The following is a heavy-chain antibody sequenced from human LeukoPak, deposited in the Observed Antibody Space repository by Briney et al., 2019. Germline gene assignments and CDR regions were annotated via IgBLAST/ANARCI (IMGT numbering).Heavy chain of an antibody. V-gene: IGHV4-59*01. CDR1: GGSISSYY. J-gene: IGHJ6*03. D-gene: IGHD1-14*01. CDR3: ARVPPRYNPGRYYYYRDV. Sequence: PSETLSLTCTVSGGSISSYYWSWIRQPPGKGLECAGDIYYSGSTNYNPSLKSRVTISVDTSKKQLSLQLSSVTAADTAVYCCARVPPRYNPGRYYYYRDVWGKGTTVTVSS. CDR2: IYYSGST.